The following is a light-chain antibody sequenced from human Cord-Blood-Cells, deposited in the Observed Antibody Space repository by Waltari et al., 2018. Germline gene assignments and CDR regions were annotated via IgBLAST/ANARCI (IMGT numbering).Light chain of an antibody. CDR2: AAS. Sequence: DIQMTQSPSSLSASVGDGVTITCRASQSISSYLNWYQQKPGKAPKHLIYAASSLQSGVPSRFSGSGSGTDFTLTISSLQPEDFATYYCQQSYSTPFTFGPGTKVDIK. CDR3: QQSYSTPFT. J-gene: IGKJ3*01. V-gene: IGKV1-39*01. CDR1: QSISSY.